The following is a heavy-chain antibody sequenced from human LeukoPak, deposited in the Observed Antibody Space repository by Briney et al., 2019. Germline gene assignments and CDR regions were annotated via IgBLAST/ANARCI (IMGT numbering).Heavy chain of an antibody. D-gene: IGHD2-2*01. V-gene: IGHV3-33*01. J-gene: IGHJ6*04. Sequence: PGRSLRLSRAASGFTFSSYGMHWVRQAPGKGLEWVAVIWYDGSNKYYADSVKGRFTISRDNSKNTLYLQMNSLRAEDTAVYYCARSKGLGYCSSTSCHYYYYYGMDVWGKGTTVTVSS. CDR2: IWYDGSNK. CDR1: GFTFSSYG. CDR3: ARSKGLGYCSSTSCHYYYYYGMDV.